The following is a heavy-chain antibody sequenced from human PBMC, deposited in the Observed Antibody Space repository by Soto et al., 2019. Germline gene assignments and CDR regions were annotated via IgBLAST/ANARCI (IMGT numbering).Heavy chain of an antibody. CDR1: GGSISSYY. CDR2: IYYSGST. Sequence: LSLTCTVSGGSISSYYWSWIRQPPGKGLEWIGYIYYSGSTNYNPSLKSRVTISVDTSKNQFSLKLSSVTAADTAVYYCARYSGYDYASLVDRKNYYFEYWGQGTLVTVSS. CDR3: ARYSGYDYASLVDRKNYYFEY. J-gene: IGHJ4*02. D-gene: IGHD5-12*01. V-gene: IGHV4-59*01.